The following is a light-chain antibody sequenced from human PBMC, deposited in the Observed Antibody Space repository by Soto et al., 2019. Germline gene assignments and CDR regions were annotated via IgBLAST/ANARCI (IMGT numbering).Light chain of an antibody. CDR2: AAS. CDR1: QDISSF. Sequence: IQLTQSPSSLSASVGDRVTITCRASQDISSFLAWYQQKPGKAPKLLIFAASTLQSGVPSRFSGSGSGTDLTLTISSPQPEDFATYYCQQTESYPSTFGGGTKVEIK. J-gene: IGKJ4*01. CDR3: QQTESYPST. V-gene: IGKV1-9*01.